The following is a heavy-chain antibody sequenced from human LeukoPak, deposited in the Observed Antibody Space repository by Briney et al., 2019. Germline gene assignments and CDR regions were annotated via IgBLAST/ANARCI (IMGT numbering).Heavy chain of an antibody. CDR1: GFTFSSYA. CDR2: ISGSGGST. J-gene: IGHJ4*02. D-gene: IGHD2-15*01. V-gene: IGHV3-23*01. Sequence: GGSLRLSCAASGFTFSSYAMSWVRQAPGKGLEWVSAISGSGGSTYYADSVKGRFTISRDNSKNTLYLQMNSLRAEDTAVYYRANGAVAATSRYWGQGTLVTVSS. CDR3: ANGAVAATSRY.